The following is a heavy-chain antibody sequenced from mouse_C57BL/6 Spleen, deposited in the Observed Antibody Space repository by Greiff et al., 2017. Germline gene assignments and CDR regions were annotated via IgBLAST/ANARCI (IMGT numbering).Heavy chain of an antibody. Sequence: VQLQQPGAELVMPGASVKLSCKASGYTFTSYWMHWVKQRPGQGLEWIGEIDPSDSYTNYNQKFKGKSTLTVDKSSSTAYMQLSSLTSEDSAVYYCARYGSSLWYFDVWGTGTTVTVSS. CDR1: GYTFTSYW. V-gene: IGHV1-69*01. D-gene: IGHD1-1*01. J-gene: IGHJ1*03. CDR2: IDPSDSYT. CDR3: ARYGSSLWYFDV.